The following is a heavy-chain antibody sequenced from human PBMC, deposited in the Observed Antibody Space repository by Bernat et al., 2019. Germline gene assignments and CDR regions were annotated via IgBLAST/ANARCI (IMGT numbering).Heavy chain of an antibody. CDR3: ASTPTPPIYDSSGYLDY. J-gene: IGHJ4*02. D-gene: IGHD3-22*01. V-gene: IGHV4-31*03. Sequence: QVQLQESGPGLVKPSQTLSLTCTVPGGSISSGGYYWSWIRQHPGKGLEWIGYIFYSGSTYYNPSLKSRLTISVDTSKNQFSLKLGSVTAADTAVYYCASTPTPPIYDSSGYLDYWGQGTLVTVSS. CDR2: IFYSGST. CDR1: GGSISSGGYY.